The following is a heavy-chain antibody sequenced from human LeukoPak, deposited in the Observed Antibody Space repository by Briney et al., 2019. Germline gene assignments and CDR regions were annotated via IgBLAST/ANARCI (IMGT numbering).Heavy chain of an antibody. Sequence: SVKVSCKASGYAFLDYYMHWVRQAPGQGLEWMGGIIPIFGTANYAQKFQGRVTITADESTSTAYMELSSLRSEDTAVYYCARITTIFGVGDAFDIWGQGTMVTVSS. D-gene: IGHD3-3*01. CDR3: ARITTIFGVGDAFDI. CDR1: GYAFLDYY. CDR2: IIPIFGTA. J-gene: IGHJ3*02. V-gene: IGHV1-69*13.